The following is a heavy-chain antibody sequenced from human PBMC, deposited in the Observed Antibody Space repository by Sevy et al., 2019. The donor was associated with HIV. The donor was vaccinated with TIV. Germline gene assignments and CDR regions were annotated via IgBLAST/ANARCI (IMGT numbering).Heavy chain of an antibody. J-gene: IGHJ4*02. CDR3: AKRRYYYYNSDGHLVSSTDEADY. Sequence: GGSLRLSCAASGFTFNIYAMSWVRQAPGKGLEWLSAISGGGDGTYYADSVKGRFTISGDNSRNTLYLQMNSLRAEDTAVYYCAKRRYYYYNSDGHLVSSTDEADYWGQGTLVTVSS. CDR2: ISGGGDGT. D-gene: IGHD3-22*01. V-gene: IGHV3-23*01. CDR1: GFTFNIYA.